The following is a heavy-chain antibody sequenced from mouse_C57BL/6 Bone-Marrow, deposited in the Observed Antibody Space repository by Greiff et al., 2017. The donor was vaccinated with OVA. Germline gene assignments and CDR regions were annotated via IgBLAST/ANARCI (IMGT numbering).Heavy chain of an antibody. D-gene: IGHD2-1*01. Sequence: QVQLQQPGAELVMPGASVKLSCKASGYTFTSYWMHWVKQRPGQGLEWIGEIDPSDSYTNYNQKFKGKSTLTVDKSSSTAYMQLSSLTSEDSAVYYCARRNGNYFGYWGQGTTLTVSS. CDR2: IDPSDSYT. J-gene: IGHJ2*01. CDR3: ARRNGNYFGY. CDR1: GYTFTSYW. V-gene: IGHV1-69*01.